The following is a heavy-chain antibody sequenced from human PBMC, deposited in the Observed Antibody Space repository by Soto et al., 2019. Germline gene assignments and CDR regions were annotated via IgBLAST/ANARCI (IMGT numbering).Heavy chain of an antibody. Sequence: QVQLVQSGAEVKKPGASVKVSCKASGYTFTSYDINRVRQATGQGLEWMGWMNPNSGNTGYAQKFQGRVTMTRKTSISTAYMELSSLRSEDTAVYYCARERTGTTSMDVWGQGTTVTVSS. J-gene: IGHJ6*02. D-gene: IGHD1-1*01. CDR2: MNPNSGNT. V-gene: IGHV1-8*01. CDR3: ARERTGTTSMDV. CDR1: GYTFTSYD.